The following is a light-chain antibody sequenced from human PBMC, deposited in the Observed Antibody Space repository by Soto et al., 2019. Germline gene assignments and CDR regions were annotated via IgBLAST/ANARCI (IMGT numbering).Light chain of an antibody. V-gene: IGLV2-14*01. CDR1: SSDVGGYNY. J-gene: IGLJ7*01. CDR2: NVS. CDR3: SSSTNSNAAV. Sequence: QSALTQPASVSGSPGQSITISCTGTSSDVGGYNYVSWYQQHPGKAPKLMIYNVSNRPSGVSNRFSGSKSGNTASLTISGLQVEDEADYYCSSSTNSNAAVFGGGTQLTVL.